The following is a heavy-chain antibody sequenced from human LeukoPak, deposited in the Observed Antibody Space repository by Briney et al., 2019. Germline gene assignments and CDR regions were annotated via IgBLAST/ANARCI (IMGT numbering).Heavy chain of an antibody. CDR3: ARERSTQLWFFDY. CDR1: GVSISSGGYY. V-gene: IGHV4-31*03. CDR2: IYYSGST. J-gene: IGHJ4*02. D-gene: IGHD5-18*01. Sequence: PSQTLSLTCTVSGVSISSGGYYWSWIRQHPGKGLEWIGYIYYSGSTYYNPSLKSRFTISVDTSKNQFSLKLSSVTAADTAVYYCARERSTQLWFFDYWGQGTLVTVSS.